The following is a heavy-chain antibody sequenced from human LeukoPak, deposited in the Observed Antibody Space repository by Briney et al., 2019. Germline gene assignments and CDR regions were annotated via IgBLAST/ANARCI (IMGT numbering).Heavy chain of an antibody. J-gene: IGHJ4*02. CDR3: TRDQDAGYALGY. Sequence: GGSLRLSCAASGFNLNDYYMSWIRQAPGKGLEWISYITSSGSQYYSDSVKGRFTISRDAASKSLYLQMKSLRLEDTAVYFCTRDQDAGYALGYWGQGTLVTVSS. CDR1: GFNLNDYY. D-gene: IGHD3-22*01. V-gene: IGHV3-11*01. CDR2: ITSSGSQ.